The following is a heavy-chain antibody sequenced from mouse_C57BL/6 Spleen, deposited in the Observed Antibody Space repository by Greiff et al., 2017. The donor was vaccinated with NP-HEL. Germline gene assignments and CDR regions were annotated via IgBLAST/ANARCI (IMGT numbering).Heavy chain of an antibody. D-gene: IGHD1-1*01. V-gene: IGHV5-17*01. CDR3: ARASYVGYFDV. CDR1: GFTFSDYG. J-gene: IGHJ1*03. CDR2: ISSGSSTI. Sequence: EVKVVESGGGLVKPGGSLKLSCAASGFTFSDYGMHWVRQAPEKGLEWVAYISSGSSTIYYADTVKGRFTISRDNAKNTLFLQMTSLRSEDTAMFYCARASYVGYFDVWGTGTTVTVSS.